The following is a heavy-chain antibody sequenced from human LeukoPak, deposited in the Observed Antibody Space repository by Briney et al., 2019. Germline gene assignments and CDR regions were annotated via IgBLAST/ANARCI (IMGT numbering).Heavy chain of an antibody. CDR2: IIPILGIA. V-gene: IGHV1-69*04. J-gene: IGHJ3*02. CDR3: ARGRFLEWLAPEDAFDI. D-gene: IGHD3-3*01. Sequence: SVKVSCKASGGTFSSYAISWVRQAPGQGLEWMGRIIPILGIANYAQKFQGRVTITADKSTRTAYMELSSLRSEDTAVYYCARGRFLEWLAPEDAFDIWGQGTMVTVSS. CDR1: GGTFSSYA.